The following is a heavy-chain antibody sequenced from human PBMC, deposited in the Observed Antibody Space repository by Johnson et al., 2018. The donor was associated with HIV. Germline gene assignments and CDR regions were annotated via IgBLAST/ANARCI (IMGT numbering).Heavy chain of an antibody. V-gene: IGHV3-30-3*01. D-gene: IGHD2-2*02. CDR3: ARDIGAQYTLGDAFDS. CDR2: ISYDGYNK. Sequence: QVRLVESGGGVVQPGRSLRLSCAASGFTFSSYAMHWIRQAPGKGLEWVAIISYDGYNKYYVDSVKGRFTISRDNSKNTMYLQMNSLIAEDTAVYYCARDIGAQYTLGDAFDSWGQGTMVTVSS. CDR1: GFTFSSYA. J-gene: IGHJ3*02.